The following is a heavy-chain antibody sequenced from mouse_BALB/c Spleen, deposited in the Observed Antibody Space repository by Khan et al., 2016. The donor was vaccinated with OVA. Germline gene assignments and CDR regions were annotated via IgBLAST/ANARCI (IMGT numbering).Heavy chain of an antibody. V-gene: IGHV1-18*01. D-gene: IGHD3-3*01. CDR2: INPKNGGT. CDR3: ARDAGRS. J-gene: IGHJ4*01. Sequence: VQLKQSGPELVKPGASVKISCKTSGYTFPEYTVHWVKQSLGKSLDWIGVINPKNGGTAYNQKFKGKATLTVDKSSSTAYMEFRSLTSEDSAVYYCARDAGRSWGRGTSVTVAS. CDR1: GYTFPEYT.